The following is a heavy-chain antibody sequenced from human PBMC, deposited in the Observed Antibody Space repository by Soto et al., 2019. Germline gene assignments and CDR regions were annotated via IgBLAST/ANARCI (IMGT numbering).Heavy chain of an antibody. Sequence: PSETLSLTCTVSGGSISSSSYYWGWIRQPPGKGLEWIGSIYYSGSTYYNPSLKSRVTISVDTSKNQFSLKLSSVTAADTAVYYCAAYYDSSGYYYLYYCYYGMDVWGQGTTVTVSS. D-gene: IGHD3-22*01. J-gene: IGHJ6*02. CDR2: IYYSGST. V-gene: IGHV4-39*01. CDR3: AAYYDSSGYYYLYYCYYGMDV. CDR1: GGSISSSSYY.